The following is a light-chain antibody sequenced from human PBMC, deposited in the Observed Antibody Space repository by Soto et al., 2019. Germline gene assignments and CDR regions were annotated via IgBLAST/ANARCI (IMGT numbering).Light chain of an antibody. CDR1: QSVSNN. V-gene: IGKV3-15*01. J-gene: IGKJ5*01. Sequence: EILMTQSPATLSVSPGERATLSCRASQSVSNNLAWYQHKPGQVPRLLIYYASTSATGIPARFSGSRSGTEFTLTISSLQSEDVEVYYCQQYNNWPPITFGQGTRLEIK. CDR2: YAS. CDR3: QQYNNWPPIT.